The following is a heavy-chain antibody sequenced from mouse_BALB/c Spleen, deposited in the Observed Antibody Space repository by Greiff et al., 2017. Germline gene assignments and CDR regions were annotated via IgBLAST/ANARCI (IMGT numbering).Heavy chain of an antibody. J-gene: IGHJ4*01. V-gene: IGHV1-9*01. CDR2: ILPGSGST. CDR1: GYTFSSYW. CDR3: ARKVLSFYYAMDY. Sequence: LQESGAELMKPGASVKISCKATGYTFSSYWIEWVKQRPGHGLEWIGEILPGSGSTNYNEKFKGKATFTADTSSNTAYMQLSSLTSEDSAVYYCARKVLSFYYAMDYWGQGTSVTVSS. D-gene: IGHD2-14*01.